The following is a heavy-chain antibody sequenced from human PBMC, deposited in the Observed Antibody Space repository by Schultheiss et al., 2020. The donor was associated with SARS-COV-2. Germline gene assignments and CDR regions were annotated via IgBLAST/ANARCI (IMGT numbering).Heavy chain of an antibody. CDR3: AKGAVGATGLRYFDY. CDR1: GFTFSSYA. CDR2: ISYDGSNK. V-gene: IGHV3-30*04. Sequence: SLKISCAASGFTFSSYAMHWVRQAPGKGLEWVAVISYDGSNKYYADSVKGRFTISRDNSKNTLYLQMNSLRAEDTAVYYCAKGAVGATGLRYFDYWGQGTLVTVSS. J-gene: IGHJ4*02. D-gene: IGHD1-26*01.